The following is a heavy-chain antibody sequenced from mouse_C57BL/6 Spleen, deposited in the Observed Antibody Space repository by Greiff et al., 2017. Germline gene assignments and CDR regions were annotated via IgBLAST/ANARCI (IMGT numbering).Heavy chain of an antibody. CDR1: GYAFTNYL. Sequence: VQLQQSGAELVRPGTSVKVSCKASGYAFTNYLIEWVKQRPGQGLEWIGVINPGSGGTNYNEKFKGKATLTADKSSSTAYMQLSSLTSEDSAVYLCARSSYYSNQGFAYWGQGTLVTVSA. J-gene: IGHJ3*01. CDR3: ARSSYYSNQGFAY. CDR2: INPGSGGT. D-gene: IGHD2-5*01. V-gene: IGHV1-54*01.